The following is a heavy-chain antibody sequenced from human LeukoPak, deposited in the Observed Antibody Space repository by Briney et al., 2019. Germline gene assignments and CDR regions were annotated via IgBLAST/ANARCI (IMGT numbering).Heavy chain of an antibody. CDR2: IYYSGST. Sequence: PSETLSLTCTVSGGSISSYYWSWIRQPPGKGLEWIGYIYYSGSTNYNPSLKSRVTISVDTSKNQFSLKLSSVTAADTAVYYCARHYGGYSYGYGLLYYYGMDVWGQGTTVTVSS. CDR3: ARHYGGYSYGYGLLYYYGMDV. V-gene: IGHV4-59*08. J-gene: IGHJ6*02. CDR1: GGSISSYY. D-gene: IGHD5-18*01.